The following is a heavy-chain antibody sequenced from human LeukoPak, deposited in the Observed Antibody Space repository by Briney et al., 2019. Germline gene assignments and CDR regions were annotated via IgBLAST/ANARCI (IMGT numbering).Heavy chain of an antibody. Sequence: PSETLSLTCAVYGGSFSGYYWSWIRQPPGKGLEWIGEINHSGSTNYNPSLKSRVTISVDTSKNQFSLKLSSVTAADTAVYYCARQISITMIVVVNHAFDIWGQGTMVTVSS. V-gene: IGHV4-34*01. CDR3: ARQISITMIVVVNHAFDI. CDR1: GGSFSGYY. D-gene: IGHD3-22*01. CDR2: INHSGST. J-gene: IGHJ3*02.